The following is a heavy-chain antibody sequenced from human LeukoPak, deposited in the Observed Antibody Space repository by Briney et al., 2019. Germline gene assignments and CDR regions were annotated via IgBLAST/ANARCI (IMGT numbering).Heavy chain of an antibody. D-gene: IGHD6-6*01. V-gene: IGHV1-46*01. CDR1: GYTFTGYY. CDR2: ISPSGGST. J-gene: IGHJ4*02. Sequence: ASVKVSCKASGYTFTGYYMHWVRQAPGQGLEWMGIISPSGGSTSYAQKFQGRVTMTTDTSTSTAYMELRSLRSDDTAVYYCARMGQLDYWGQGTLVTVSS. CDR3: ARMGQLDY.